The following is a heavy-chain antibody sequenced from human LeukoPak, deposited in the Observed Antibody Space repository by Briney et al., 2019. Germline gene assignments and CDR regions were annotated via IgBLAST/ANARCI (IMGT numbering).Heavy chain of an antibody. CDR3: ARRSQGPDY. J-gene: IGHJ4*02. D-gene: IGHD3-10*01. V-gene: IGHV4-39*01. CDR2: IYYSGST. Sequence: SETLSLTCAVSGGSIISSSYYLGWIRQSPGKWLEWIGSIYYSGSTYYNPSLKSRVTISVDTSKNQFSLKLSSVTAADTAVYYCARRSQGPDYWGQGTLVTVSS. CDR1: GGSIISSSYY.